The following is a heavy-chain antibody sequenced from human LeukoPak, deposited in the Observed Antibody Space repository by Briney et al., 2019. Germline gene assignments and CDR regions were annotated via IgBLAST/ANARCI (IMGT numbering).Heavy chain of an antibody. D-gene: IGHD5-12*01. Sequence: ASVKVSCKASGGTFSSYAINWVRQAPGQGLEWMGRIIPTLGIANYAQKFQGRVTITADKSTSTAYMELSSLRSEDTAVYYCARGGGYSGYDYFDYWGQGTLVTVSS. CDR2: IIPTLGIA. CDR1: GGTFSSYA. J-gene: IGHJ4*02. CDR3: ARGGGYSGYDYFDY. V-gene: IGHV1-69*04.